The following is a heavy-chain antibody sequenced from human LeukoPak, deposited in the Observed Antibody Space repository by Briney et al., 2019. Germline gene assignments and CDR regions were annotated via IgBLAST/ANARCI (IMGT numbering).Heavy chain of an antibody. Sequence: PGGSLRLSCAASRFTFSSYGMHWVRQAPGKGLEWVAVISYDGSSKYYADSVKGRFTISRDNSKNTLFLQMNSLRADDTAVFYCDKPSGFYGENLDYWGQGTLVTVSS. J-gene: IGHJ4*02. CDR3: DKPSGFYGENLDY. V-gene: IGHV3-30*18. D-gene: IGHD4-17*01. CDR1: RFTFSSYG. CDR2: ISYDGSSK.